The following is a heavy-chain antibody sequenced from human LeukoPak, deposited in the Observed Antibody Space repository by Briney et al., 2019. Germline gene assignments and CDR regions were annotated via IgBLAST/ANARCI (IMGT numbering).Heavy chain of an antibody. D-gene: IGHD2-2*01. CDR1: GDSFTSVTDY. V-gene: IGHV4-39*07. Sequence: SETLSLTCTVSGDSFTSVTDYWAWIRQPPGKGLEWIASGDYSGGTYYNPSLESRVAISADMSKNQISLKLTSVTGADTAVYHCASEGSYCTSTSCYAGMDYWGQGTLVTVSS. J-gene: IGHJ4*02. CDR3: ASEGSYCTSTSCYAGMDY. CDR2: GDYSGGT.